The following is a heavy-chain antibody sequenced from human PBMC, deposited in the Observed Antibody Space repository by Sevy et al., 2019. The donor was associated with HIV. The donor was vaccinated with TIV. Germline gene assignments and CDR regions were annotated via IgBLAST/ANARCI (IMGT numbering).Heavy chain of an antibody. V-gene: IGHV3-23*01. J-gene: IGHJ6*02. CDR3: HGDYDSSQLASYYYYGMDV. D-gene: IGHD3-22*01. CDR2: IRGSGGST. Sequence: GGSLRLSCAASGFTFSSYAMSWVRQAPGKGLEWVSTIRGSGGSTYYADSVKGRFTISRHNSKNTLYLQMNSLRAEDTAVYYCHGDYDSSQLASYYYYGMDVWGQGTTVTVSS. CDR1: GFTFSSYA.